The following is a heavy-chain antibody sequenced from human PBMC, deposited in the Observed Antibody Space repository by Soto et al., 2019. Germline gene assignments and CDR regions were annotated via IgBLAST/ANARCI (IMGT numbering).Heavy chain of an antibody. CDR1: GGTIMSPDW. V-gene: IGHV4-4*02. D-gene: IGHD6-19*01. J-gene: IGHJ5*02. CDR3: ARGRGRYSSGWSWFDP. CDR2: IFQSGST. Sequence: SETLSLTCGFSGGTIMSPDWWTWVRQPPGKGLEWIGEIFQSGSTNYTPSLESRVTKSVDKSKNQFSLTLTSVTAADTAVYFCARGRGRYSSGWSWFDPWGQGILVTVSS.